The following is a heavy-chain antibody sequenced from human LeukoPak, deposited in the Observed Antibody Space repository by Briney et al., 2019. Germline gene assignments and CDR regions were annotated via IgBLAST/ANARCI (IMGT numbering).Heavy chain of an antibody. Sequence: ASVKVSCKASGYTFTSCYMHWVRQAPGQGLEWMGIINPSGGSTSYAQKFQGRVTMARDTSTSTVYVELSSLRSEDTAVYYCARDSEPVEMATGMAFDIWGQGTMVTVSS. CDR3: ARDSEPVEMATGMAFDI. J-gene: IGHJ3*02. V-gene: IGHV1-46*01. CDR2: INPSGGST. CDR1: GYTFTSCY. D-gene: IGHD5-24*01.